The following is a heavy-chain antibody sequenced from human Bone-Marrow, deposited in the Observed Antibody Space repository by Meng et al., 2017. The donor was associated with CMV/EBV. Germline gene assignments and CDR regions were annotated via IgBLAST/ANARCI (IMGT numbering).Heavy chain of an antibody. V-gene: IGHV1-69*05. CDR2: IILIFDTA. Sequence: SVKVSCKASVGTFSSYAISWVRQAPGQGLEWMGGIILIFDTANYAQKFQGRVTITTDESTSTAYMELSSLRSEDTAVYYCARPPPQRPFWYGMDVWGQGTTVTLSS. CDR3: ARPPPQRPFWYGMDV. D-gene: IGHD1-14*01. CDR1: VGTFSSYA. J-gene: IGHJ6*02.